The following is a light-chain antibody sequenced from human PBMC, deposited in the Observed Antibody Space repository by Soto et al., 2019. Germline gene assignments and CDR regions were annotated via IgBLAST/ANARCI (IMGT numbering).Light chain of an antibody. V-gene: IGKV3-15*01. CDR2: GAS. J-gene: IGKJ1*01. CDR1: QSINSN. Sequence: EIVMTQSPATLSVSPGERATLSCRASQSINSNLAWYQQKPGQAPRLLIYGASTRATGIPARFSGTGSGTEFTLPISSLQSEDFAVYYCQQYNDWPRTFGQGAKVDIK. CDR3: QQYNDWPRT.